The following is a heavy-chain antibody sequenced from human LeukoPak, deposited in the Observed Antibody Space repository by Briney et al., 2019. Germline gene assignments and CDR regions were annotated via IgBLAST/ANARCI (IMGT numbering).Heavy chain of an antibody. J-gene: IGHJ4*02. CDR1: GFTLSSYW. D-gene: IGHD6-19*01. CDR3: ARAPTFSGWFDY. Sequence: PGGSLRLSCAASGFTLSSYWMHWVRQAPGKGLVWVSRINSDGSSTSYADSVKGRFTISRDNAKNSLYLQMNSLRVEDTAVYYCARAPTFSGWFDYWGQGTLVTVSS. V-gene: IGHV3-74*01. CDR2: INSDGSST.